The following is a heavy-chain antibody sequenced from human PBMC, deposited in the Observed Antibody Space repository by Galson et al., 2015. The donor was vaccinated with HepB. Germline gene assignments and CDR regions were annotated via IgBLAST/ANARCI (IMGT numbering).Heavy chain of an antibody. Sequence: SLRLSCAASGFTFSNHAMHWVRQAPGKGLEWVALILYDGTNKYYADSVKGRFTISRDNSKNTLNLQMSSLRPEDTAVYYCAKGGSGSRWTYYYGMDVWGQGTTVTVSS. D-gene: IGHD2-15*01. CDR2: ILYDGTNK. CDR3: AKGGSGSRWTYYYGMDV. CDR1: GFTFSNHA. J-gene: IGHJ6*02. V-gene: IGHV3-30*18.